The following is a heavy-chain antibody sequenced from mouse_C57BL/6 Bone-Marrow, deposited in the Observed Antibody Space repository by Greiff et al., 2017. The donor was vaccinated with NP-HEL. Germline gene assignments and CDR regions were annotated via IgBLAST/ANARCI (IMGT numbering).Heavy chain of an antibody. Sequence: QVQLQQPGAELVKPGASVKLSCTASGYTFTSYWMHWVKQRPGQGLEWIGMIHPNSGSTNYNEKFKSKATLTVDKSSRTAYLQLSSLTSEDAAVYYCARVREQLRPLRDYWGQGTSVTVSS. CDR3: ARVREQLRPLRDY. CDR2: IHPNSGST. V-gene: IGHV1-64*01. CDR1: GYTFTSYW. D-gene: IGHD3-2*02. J-gene: IGHJ4*01.